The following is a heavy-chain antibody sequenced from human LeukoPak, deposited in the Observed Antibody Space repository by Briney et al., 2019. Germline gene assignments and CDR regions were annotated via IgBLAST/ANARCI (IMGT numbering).Heavy chain of an antibody. CDR2: FDPEDGET. CDR1: GYTLTELS. Sequence: GASVKVSCKVSGYTLTELSMHWVRQAPGKGLEWMGGFDPEDGETIYAQKFQGRVTMTEDTSTDTAYMELSRLRSDDTAVYYCARDWGDGAAAGTDAFDIWGQGTMVTVSS. D-gene: IGHD6-13*01. V-gene: IGHV1-24*01. J-gene: IGHJ3*02. CDR3: ARDWGDGAAAGTDAFDI.